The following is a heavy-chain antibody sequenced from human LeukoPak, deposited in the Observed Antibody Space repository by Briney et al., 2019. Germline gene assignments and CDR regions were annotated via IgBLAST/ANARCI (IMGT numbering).Heavy chain of an antibody. Sequence: PSQTLSLTCTVSGGSISSGGYYWSWIRQHPGKGLEWIGYIYYSGSTYYNPSLKSRVTISVDRSKNQFSLKLSSVTAADTAVYYCARGFGYDFWSGIPPYFDYWGQGTLVTVSS. D-gene: IGHD3-3*01. CDR3: ARGFGYDFWSGIPPYFDY. J-gene: IGHJ4*02. CDR2: IYYSGST. CDR1: GGSISSGGYY. V-gene: IGHV4-31*03.